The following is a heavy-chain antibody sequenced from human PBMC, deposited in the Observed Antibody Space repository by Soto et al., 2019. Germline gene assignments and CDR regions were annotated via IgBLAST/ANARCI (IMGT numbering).Heavy chain of an antibody. J-gene: IGHJ6*02. CDR1: GYTFTGYY. Sequence: GASVKVSCKASGYTFTGYYMHWVRQAPGQRLEWMGWINAGNGNTKYSQKFQGRVTITRDTSTSTAYMELRSLRSNDTAIYYCAMVDVYVTPSPQDVWGQGTTVTVSS. D-gene: IGHD3-16*01. CDR3: AMVDVYVTPSPQDV. CDR2: INAGNGNT. V-gene: IGHV1-3*01.